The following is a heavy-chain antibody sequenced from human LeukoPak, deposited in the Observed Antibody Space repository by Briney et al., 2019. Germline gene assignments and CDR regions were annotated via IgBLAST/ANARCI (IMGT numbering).Heavy chain of an antibody. J-gene: IGHJ4*02. D-gene: IGHD2-2*02. CDR2: IYHSGST. Sequence: SETLSLTCTVSGGSISSSSYYWGWIRQPPGKGLEWIGSIYHSGSTYYNPSLKSRVTISVDTSKNQFSLKLTSVTAADTAVYYCARRDCSSTSCYSTPTLYYFDYWGQGTLVTVSS. CDR3: ARRDCSSTSCYSTPTLYYFDY. CDR1: GGSISSSSYY. V-gene: IGHV4-39*01.